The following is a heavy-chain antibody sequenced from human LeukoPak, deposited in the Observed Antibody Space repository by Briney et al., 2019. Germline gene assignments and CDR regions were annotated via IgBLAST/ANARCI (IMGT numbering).Heavy chain of an antibody. CDR2: FYYSGST. D-gene: IGHD3-10*01. J-gene: IGHJ4*02. V-gene: IGHV4-59*12. CDR1: GASISNYY. CDR3: ARGAYYYGSGKIFDY. Sequence: SETLSLTCTVSGASISNYYWSWIRQPPGKGLEWIGYFYYSGSTNYNPSLKSRVTMSVDTSKNQFSLKLSSVTAADTAVYYCARGAYYYGSGKIFDYWGQGTLVTVSS.